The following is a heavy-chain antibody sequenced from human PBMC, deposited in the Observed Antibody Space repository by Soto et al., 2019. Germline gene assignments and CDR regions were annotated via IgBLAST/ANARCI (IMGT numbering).Heavy chain of an antibody. CDR2: ISGSGGST. Sequence: PGGSLRLSCAASGFTFSSYAMSWVRQAPGKGLEWVSAISGSGGSTYYADSVKGRFTISRDNSKNTLYLQMNSLRAEDTAVYYCAKRDVDYYGSGSSIYGMDVWGQGTTVTVSS. D-gene: IGHD3-10*01. CDR3: AKRDVDYYGSGSSIYGMDV. CDR1: GFTFSSYA. J-gene: IGHJ6*02. V-gene: IGHV3-23*01.